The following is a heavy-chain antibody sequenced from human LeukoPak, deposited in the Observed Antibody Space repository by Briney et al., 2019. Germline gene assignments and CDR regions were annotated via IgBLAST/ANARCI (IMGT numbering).Heavy chain of an antibody. Sequence: ASVKVSCKASGYTFTGYYMHWVRQAPGQGLEWMGWINPNSGGTNYAQKFQGRVTMTRDTSISTAYMELSRLRSDDTAVYYCARDPRRKVDTAMAYDAFDIWGQGTMVTVSS. CDR2: INPNSGGT. J-gene: IGHJ3*02. V-gene: IGHV1-2*02. D-gene: IGHD5-18*01. CDR1: GYTFTGYY. CDR3: ARDPRRKVDTAMAYDAFDI.